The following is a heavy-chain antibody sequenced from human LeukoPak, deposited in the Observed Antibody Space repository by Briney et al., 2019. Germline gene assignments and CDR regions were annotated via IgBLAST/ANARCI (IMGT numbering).Heavy chain of an antibody. CDR3: ARDIAVVTGWFDP. J-gene: IGHJ5*02. V-gene: IGHV4-30-2*01. D-gene: IGHD2-21*02. Sequence: SQTLSLTCAVSGGSISSGGYSWSWIRQPPGKGLEWIGYIYHSGSTYYNPSLKSRVTISVDRSKNQFSLKLSSVTAADTAVYYCARDIAVVTGWFDPWGQGTLVTVSS. CDR2: IYHSGST. CDR1: GGSISSGGYS.